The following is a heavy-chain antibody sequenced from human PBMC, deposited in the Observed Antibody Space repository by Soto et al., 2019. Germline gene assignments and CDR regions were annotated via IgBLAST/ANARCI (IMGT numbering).Heavy chain of an antibody. Sequence: SQTLSLTCAISGDSVSSNSAAWNWIRQSPSRGLEWLGRTYYRSKWYNDYAVSVKSRITINPDTSKNQFSLQLNSVTPEDTAVYYCARDPASMIFGVVDYYYGMDVWGQGTTVTVSS. CDR2: TYYRSKWYN. V-gene: IGHV6-1*01. D-gene: IGHD3-3*01. CDR3: ARDPASMIFGVVDYYYGMDV. J-gene: IGHJ6*02. CDR1: GDSVSSNSAA.